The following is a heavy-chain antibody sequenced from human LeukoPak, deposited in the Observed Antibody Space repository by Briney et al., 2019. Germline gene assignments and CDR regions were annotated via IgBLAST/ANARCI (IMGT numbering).Heavy chain of an antibody. V-gene: IGHV4-59*01. CDR1: GGSISGYY. Sequence: SETLSLTCTVSGGSISGYYWSWIRQAPGKRLEWIGFVYYSGTTVWNPSLKSRVTISLDMSKNQFSLKLDSVTAADTAVYYCARGGSGSHFDLWGQGTLVTVSS. CDR3: ARGGSGSHFDL. D-gene: IGHD1-26*01. CDR2: VYYSGTT. J-gene: IGHJ4*02.